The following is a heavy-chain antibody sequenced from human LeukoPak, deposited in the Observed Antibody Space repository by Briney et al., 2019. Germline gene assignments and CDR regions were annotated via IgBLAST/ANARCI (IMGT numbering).Heavy chain of an antibody. J-gene: IGHJ3*02. CDR3: AREPVTTSYEHAFDI. CDR1: GGSISSYY. Sequence: SETLSLTCTVSGGSISSYYWSWIRQPPGKGLEWIGYIYDSGSTNYNPSLKSRVTISVDTSKNQFSLKLSSVTAADTAVYYCAREPVTTSYEHAFDIWGQGTMVTVSS. V-gene: IGHV4-59*01. CDR2: IYDSGST. D-gene: IGHD4-17*01.